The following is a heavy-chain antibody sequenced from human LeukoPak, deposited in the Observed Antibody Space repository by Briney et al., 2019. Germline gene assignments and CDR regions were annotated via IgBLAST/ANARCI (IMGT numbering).Heavy chain of an antibody. CDR3: AKALYYDSHGRGLDN. D-gene: IGHD3-22*01. CDR1: GFTFRHYA. CDR2: ISGGGLST. J-gene: IGHJ4*02. V-gene: IGHV3-23*01. Sequence: GGSLRLPCAASGFTFRHYAMTWVRQTPGKGLEWVATISGGGLSTYYADSAKGRLTLSRDNSENTVFLQMNSLRVEDTATYYCAKALYYDSHGRGLDNWGQGTLVIVSS.